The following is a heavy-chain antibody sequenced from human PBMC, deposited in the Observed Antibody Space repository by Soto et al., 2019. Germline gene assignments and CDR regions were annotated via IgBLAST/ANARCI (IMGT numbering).Heavy chain of an antibody. J-gene: IGHJ4*02. V-gene: IGHV3-21*06. CDR2: ISSTTNYI. Sequence: PGGSLRLSCAASGFTFTRYSMNWVRQAPGKGLEWVSSISSTTNYIYYGDSMKGRFTISRDNAKNSLYLEMDSLRAEDTAVYYCARESEDLTSNFDYWGQGTLVTVS. CDR1: GFTFTRYS. CDR3: ARESEDLTSNFDY.